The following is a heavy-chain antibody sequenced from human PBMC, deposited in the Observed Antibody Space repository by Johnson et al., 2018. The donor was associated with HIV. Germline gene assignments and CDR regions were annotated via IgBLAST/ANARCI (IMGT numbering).Heavy chain of an antibody. Sequence: QVQLVESGGGLIQPGGSLRLSCAASGFTVSSNYMSWIRQAPGKGLEWVSYISSDGSTIYYADSMKGRFTISRDNAKNSLYLQMNTLRVGDTAVYYCARTLGFGTEDAFDIWGQGTMVTVSS. CDR3: ARTLGFGTEDAFDI. CDR1: GFTVSSNY. CDR2: ISSDGSTI. D-gene: IGHD3-10*01. V-gene: IGHV3-11*04. J-gene: IGHJ3*02.